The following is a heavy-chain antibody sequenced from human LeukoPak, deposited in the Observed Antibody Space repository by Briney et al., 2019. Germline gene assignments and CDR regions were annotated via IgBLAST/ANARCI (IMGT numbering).Heavy chain of an antibody. D-gene: IGHD5-24*01. V-gene: IGHV3-7*01. Sequence: GGSLRLSCAAAGFTFTNYWMNWVRQAPGKGLEWVANIKQDGSEKYYVDSVKGRFTISRDNANNSLYLQMNSLRAEDTAVYYCAKDKERWLQERFDYWGQGTLVTVSS. CDR3: AKDKERWLQERFDY. CDR1: GFTFTNYW. J-gene: IGHJ4*02. CDR2: IKQDGSEK.